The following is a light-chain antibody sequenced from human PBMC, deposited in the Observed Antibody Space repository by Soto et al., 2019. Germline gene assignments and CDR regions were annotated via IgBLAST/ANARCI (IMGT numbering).Light chain of an antibody. CDR1: QSISDW. CDR3: QQYHSYSWT. J-gene: IGKJ1*01. Sequence: DIQMTQSPSTLSASVGDRVTISCRASQSISDWLAWYQQKPGKAPRLLIYRASTLQRGVPSRFRGSGSGTEFTLTISDLQPDDFATYFCQQYHSYSWTLGQGTKVDI. V-gene: IGKV1-5*03. CDR2: RAS.